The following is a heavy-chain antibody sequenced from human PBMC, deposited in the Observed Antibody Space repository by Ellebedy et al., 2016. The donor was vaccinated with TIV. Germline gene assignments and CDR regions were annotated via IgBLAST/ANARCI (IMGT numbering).Heavy chain of an antibody. CDR2: ISGSGGST. D-gene: IGHD6-13*01. CDR1: GFTFSSYA. J-gene: IGHJ4*02. Sequence: GGSLRLSXAASGFTFSSYAMSWVRQAPGKGLEWVSAISGSGGSTYYADSVKGRFTISRDNSKNTLYLQMNSLRAEDTAVYYCAKGRQLDDQLDYWGQGTLVTVSS. V-gene: IGHV3-23*01. CDR3: AKGRQLDDQLDY.